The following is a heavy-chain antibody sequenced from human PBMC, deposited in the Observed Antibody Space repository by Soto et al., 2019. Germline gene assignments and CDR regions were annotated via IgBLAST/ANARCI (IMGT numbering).Heavy chain of an antibody. D-gene: IGHD6-19*01. J-gene: IGHJ4*02. CDR1: GGSISSSSYY. CDR3: ARSPVSGWYLLDY. Sequence: SETLSLTCTVSGGSISSSSYYWGWIRQPPGKGLEWIGSMYYTGNTYYNPSLRSRVTISVDTSKNQFSLILRSVTAADTAVYYCARSPVSGWYLLDYWGQGTLVTVSS. CDR2: MYYTGNT. V-gene: IGHV4-39*01.